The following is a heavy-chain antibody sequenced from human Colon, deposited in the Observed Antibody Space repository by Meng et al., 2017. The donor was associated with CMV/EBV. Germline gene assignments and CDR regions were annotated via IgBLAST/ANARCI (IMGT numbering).Heavy chain of an antibody. CDR1: GFSFNDYS. V-gene: IGHV3-11*01. CDR3: VRTPAAATGWFDP. J-gene: IGHJ5*02. Sequence: GESLKISCAASGFSFNDYSMSWIRQAPGKGLEWISYISSSGRTIYYADSVRGRFTISRDNARNSLFLQMNTLRADDTAVYYCVRTPAAATGWFDPWGQGTLFTVSS. CDR2: ISSSGRTI. D-gene: IGHD6-13*01.